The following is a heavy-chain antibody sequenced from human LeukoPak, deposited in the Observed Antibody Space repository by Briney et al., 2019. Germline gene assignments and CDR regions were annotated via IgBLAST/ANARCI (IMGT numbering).Heavy chain of an antibody. J-gene: IGHJ4*02. CDR2: IYYSGSA. CDR1: GGSISSSSYY. CDR3: ARRGDSSSWYEFYYFDY. D-gene: IGHD6-13*01. Sequence: PSETLSLTCTVSGGSISSSSYYWGWIRQPPGKGLEWIGSIYYSGSAYYNPSLKSRVTISVDTSKNQFSLKLSSVTAADTAVYYCARRGDSSSWYEFYYFDYWGQGTLVTVSS. V-gene: IGHV4-39*01.